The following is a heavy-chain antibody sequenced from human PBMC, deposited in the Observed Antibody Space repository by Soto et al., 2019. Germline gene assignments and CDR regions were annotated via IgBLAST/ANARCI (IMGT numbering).Heavy chain of an antibody. V-gene: IGHV1-2*02. D-gene: IGHD2-2*01. J-gene: IGHJ6*02. Sequence: ASVEVSCKASGYTFTGYYMHWVRQAPGQGLEWMGWINPNSGGTNYAQKFQGRVTMTRDTSISTAYMELSRLRSDDTAVYYCARPTPDARKYYYGMDVWGQGTTVTVSS. CDR3: ARPTPDARKYYYGMDV. CDR1: GYTFTGYY. CDR2: INPNSGGT.